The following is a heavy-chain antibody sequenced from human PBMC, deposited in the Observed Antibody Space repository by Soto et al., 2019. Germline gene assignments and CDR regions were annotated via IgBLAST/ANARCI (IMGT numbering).Heavy chain of an antibody. V-gene: IGHV3-30*18. J-gene: IGHJ5*02. Sequence: PGGSLRLSCAASGFTFSSYGKHWVRQAPGKGLEWVAVISYDGSNKYYADSVKGRFTISRDNSKNTLYLQMNSLRAEDTAVYYCAKDLGAVAVATWSLDPWGQGTLVTVSS. CDR1: GFTFSSYG. CDR3: AKDLGAVAVATWSLDP. CDR2: ISYDGSNK. D-gene: IGHD6-19*01.